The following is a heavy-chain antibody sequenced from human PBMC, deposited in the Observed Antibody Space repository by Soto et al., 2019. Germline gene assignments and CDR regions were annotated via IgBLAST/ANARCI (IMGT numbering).Heavy chain of an antibody. D-gene: IGHD2-2*02. J-gene: IGHJ4*02. V-gene: IGHV3-73*01. Sequence: PGGSLRLSCAASGFTFSGSAMHWVRQASGKGLEWVGRIRSKANSYATAYAASVKGRFTISRDDSKNTAYLQMNSLKTEDTAVYYCTRPLTLNCSSTSCFTDYWGQGTLVTVSS. CDR3: TRPLTLNCSSTSCFTDY. CDR2: IRSKANSYAT. CDR1: GFTFSGSA.